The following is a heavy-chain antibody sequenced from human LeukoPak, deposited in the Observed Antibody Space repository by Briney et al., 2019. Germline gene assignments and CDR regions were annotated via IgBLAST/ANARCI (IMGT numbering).Heavy chain of an antibody. J-gene: IGHJ1*01. D-gene: IGHD2-2*01. Sequence: GESLKISCAASGFTFSSYGMHWVRQAPGKGLEWVAVIWYDGSNKYYADSVKGRFTVSRDNSKNTLYLQMNSLRAEDTAVYYCAKDRLHCSSTSCDSFYFQHWGQGTLVTVSS. CDR2: IWYDGSNK. CDR3: AKDRLHCSSTSCDSFYFQH. CDR1: GFTFSSYG. V-gene: IGHV3-33*06.